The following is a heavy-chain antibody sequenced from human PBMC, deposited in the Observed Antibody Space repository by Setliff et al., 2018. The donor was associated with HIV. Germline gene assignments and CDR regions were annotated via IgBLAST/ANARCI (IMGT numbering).Heavy chain of an antibody. CDR1: GYSISSGYY. CDR3: ARFIGAFDI. V-gene: IGHV4-38-2*02. Sequence: SETLSLTCTVSGYSISSGYYWGWLRQPPGKGLQWIGSIYYSGTTYYNPSLKRRVTISVDTSKIQFSLKLSSMTAADTAVYYCARFIGAFDIWGQGTMVTVSS. J-gene: IGHJ3*02. D-gene: IGHD3-16*01. CDR2: IYYSGTT.